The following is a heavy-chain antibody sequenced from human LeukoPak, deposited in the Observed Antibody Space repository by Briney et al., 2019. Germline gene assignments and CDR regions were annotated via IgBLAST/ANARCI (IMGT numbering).Heavy chain of an antibody. D-gene: IGHD3-10*01. V-gene: IGHV1-2*02. CDR2: INPNSGGT. CDR3: ARGDYYGSGGYKQ. CDR1: GYTFTGYY. J-gene: IGHJ4*02. Sequence: ASVKVSCMASGYTFTGYYMHWVRQAPGQGLEWMGWINPNSGGTNYAQKFQGRVTMTRDTSISTAYMELSRLRSDDTAVYYCARGDYYGSGGYKQWGQGTLVTVSS.